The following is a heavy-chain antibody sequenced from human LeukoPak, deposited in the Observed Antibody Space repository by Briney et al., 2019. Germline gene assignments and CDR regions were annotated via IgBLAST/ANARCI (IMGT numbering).Heavy chain of an antibody. CDR2: IIPILGEP. J-gene: IGHJ4*02. CDR3: ARKGGLGTYRIFDY. D-gene: IGHD3-10*01. Sequence: SVKVSCKASGGTFSSYTISWVRQAPGQGLEWMGRIIPILGEPDYAQKFQGRVTITADMSTSTAYMELSSLRSEDTAVYYCARKGGLGTYRIFDYWGQGTLVTDSS. V-gene: IGHV1-69*02. CDR1: GGTFSSYT.